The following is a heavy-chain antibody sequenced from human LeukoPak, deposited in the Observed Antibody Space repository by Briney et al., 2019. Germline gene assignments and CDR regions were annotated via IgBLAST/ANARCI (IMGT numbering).Heavy chain of an antibody. CDR1: GFTFSSYS. CDR2: ISSSSSYI. Sequence: PGGSLRLSCAASGFTFSSYSMNWVRQAPGKGLEWVSSISSSSSYIYYADSVKGRFTISRDNAKNSLYLQMNSLRAEDTAVYYCARERPKNYGSGELFDYWGQGTLVTVSS. J-gene: IGHJ4*02. CDR3: ARERPKNYGSGELFDY. V-gene: IGHV3-21*01. D-gene: IGHD3-10*01.